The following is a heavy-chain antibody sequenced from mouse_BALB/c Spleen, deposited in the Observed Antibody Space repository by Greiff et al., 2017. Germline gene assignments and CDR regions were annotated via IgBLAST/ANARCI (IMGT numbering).Heavy chain of an antibody. V-gene: IGHV1-54*03. CDR3: ARSEFITTVVAMDY. CDR2: INPGSGGT. D-gene: IGHD1-1*01. Sequence: QLQQSGAELVRPGTSVKVSCKASGYAFTNYLIEWVKQRPGQGLEWIGVINPGSGGTNYNEKFKGKATLTADKSSSTAYMQLSSLTSDDSAVYFCARSEFITTVVAMDYWGQGTSVTVSS. CDR1: GYAFTNYL. J-gene: IGHJ4*01.